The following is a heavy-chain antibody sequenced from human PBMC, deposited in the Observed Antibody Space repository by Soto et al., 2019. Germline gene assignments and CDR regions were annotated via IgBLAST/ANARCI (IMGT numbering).Heavy chain of an antibody. Sequence: QVQLVQSGAEVKKPGASVKVSCKASGYTFTSYAMHWVRQAPGQRLEWMGWINAGNGNTKYSQKFQGRVTITRDPSERTAYMELRSLRSEDRAVYYCARGYCSSTGGYLSWFDPWGQGTLVTVSS. CDR2: INAGNGNT. CDR3: ARGYCSSTGGYLSWFDP. CDR1: GYTFTSYA. J-gene: IGHJ5*02. D-gene: IGHD2-2*01. V-gene: IGHV1-3*01.